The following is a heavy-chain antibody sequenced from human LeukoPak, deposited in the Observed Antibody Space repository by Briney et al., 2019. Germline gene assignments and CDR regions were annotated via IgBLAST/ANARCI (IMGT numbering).Heavy chain of an antibody. CDR3: ARGGYYGSGNDFRFDP. CDR2: IYYSGST. V-gene: IGHV4-39*07. CDR1: GGSISSSSYY. Sequence: SETLSLTCTVSGGSISSSSYYWSWIRQSPGKGLEWIASIYYSGSTSYNPSLKSRVTISVETSKNQFSLKLKSVTAADTAVYYCARGGYYGSGNDFRFDPWGQGTLVTVSS. D-gene: IGHD3-10*01. J-gene: IGHJ5*02.